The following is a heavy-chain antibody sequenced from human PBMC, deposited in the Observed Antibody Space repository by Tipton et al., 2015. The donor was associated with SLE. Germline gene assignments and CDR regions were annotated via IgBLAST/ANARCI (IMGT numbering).Heavy chain of an antibody. CDR1: GGSISSSSYY. J-gene: IGHJ4*02. Sequence: TLSLTCTVSGGSISSSSYYWGWIRQPPWKGLEWIGSIYYSGSTYYNPSLKSRVTISVDTSKNQFSLKLSSVTAADTAVYYCARDTKSIAVAGSFDYWGQGTLATVSS. CDR3: ARDTKSIAVAGSFDY. CDR2: IYYSGST. V-gene: IGHV4-39*07. D-gene: IGHD6-19*01.